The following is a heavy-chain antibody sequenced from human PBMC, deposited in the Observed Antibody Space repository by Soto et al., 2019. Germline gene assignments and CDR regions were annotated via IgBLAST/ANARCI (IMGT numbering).Heavy chain of an antibody. V-gene: IGHV4-59*08. CDR2: IYYSGST. D-gene: IGHD5-12*01. Sequence: SETLSLTCTVSGGSISSYYWSWIRQPPGKGLEWIGYIYYSGSTNYNPSLKSRVTISVDTSKNQFSLKLSSVTAADTAVYYCARHVEYSGYDLYFDYWGQGTLVTVSS. J-gene: IGHJ4*02. CDR3: ARHVEYSGYDLYFDY. CDR1: GGSISSYY.